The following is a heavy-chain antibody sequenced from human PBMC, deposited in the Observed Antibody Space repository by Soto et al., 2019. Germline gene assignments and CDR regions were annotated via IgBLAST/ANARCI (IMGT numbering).Heavy chain of an antibody. CDR1: GYTFTSYA. CDR3: ARVSADSSGYYLAFDI. D-gene: IGHD3-22*01. J-gene: IGHJ3*02. CDR2: INAGNGNT. V-gene: IGHV1-3*01. Sequence: ASVKVSCKASGYTFTSYAMHWVRQAPGQRLEWMGWINAGNGNTKYSQKFQGRVTITRDTSASTAYMELSSLRSEDTAVYYCARVSADSSGYYLAFDIWGQGTMVTVSS.